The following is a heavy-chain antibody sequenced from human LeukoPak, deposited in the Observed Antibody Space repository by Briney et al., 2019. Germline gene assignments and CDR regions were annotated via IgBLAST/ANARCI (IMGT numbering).Heavy chain of an antibody. D-gene: IGHD6-13*01. CDR3: ARAFGSSWSFDY. CDR2: IYHSGST. CDR1: GYSISSGYY. V-gene: IGHV4-38-2*02. J-gene: IGHJ4*02. Sequence: SETLSLTCTVSGYSISSGYYWGWIRQPPGKGLEWIGSIYHSGSTYYNPSLKSRVTISVDTSKNQFSLKLSSVTAADTAVYYCARAFGSSWSFDYWGQGTLVTVSS.